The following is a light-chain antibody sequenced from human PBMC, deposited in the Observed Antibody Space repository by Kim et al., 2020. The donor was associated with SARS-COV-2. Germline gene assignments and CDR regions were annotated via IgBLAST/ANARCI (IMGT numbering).Light chain of an antibody. Sequence: PGQTARITCSGDALPKQYAYWYQQKPGQAPVLVIYKDSERPSGIPERFSGSSSGTTVTLTISGVQAEDEADYYCQSADSSGTSMVFGGGTQLTVL. J-gene: IGLJ2*01. CDR2: KDS. V-gene: IGLV3-25*03. CDR1: ALPKQY. CDR3: QSADSSGTSMV.